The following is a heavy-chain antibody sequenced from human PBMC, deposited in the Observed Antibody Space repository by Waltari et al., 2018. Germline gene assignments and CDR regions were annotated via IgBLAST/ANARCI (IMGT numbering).Heavy chain of an antibody. J-gene: IGHJ6*03. CDR2: ISSSEST. Sequence: QVQLQESGPGLVKPSETLSLTCTVSGGPISSHYWRWIRQPPGKGLGWIGYISSSESTNSNPSLKSRVTISVDTAKNPVSLKLGSVTAADTAVYYCARTYSSSSGSLIFYYYYYMDVWGKGTTVTVSS. CDR1: GGPISSHY. V-gene: IGHV4-59*11. D-gene: IGHD6-6*01. CDR3: ARTYSSSSGSLIFYYYYYMDV.